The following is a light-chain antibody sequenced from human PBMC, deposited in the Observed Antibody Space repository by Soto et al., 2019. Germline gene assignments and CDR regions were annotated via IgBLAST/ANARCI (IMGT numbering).Light chain of an antibody. Sequence: QSALTQPASVSGSPGQSISISCTGTSTDVGAYNLVSWYQQYPGKAPTLLLFEVDRRPSGVSSRFSGSKSGNTASLTISGLRPEDEAAYHCCSSAGRDYVFGTGTKVTVL. CDR1: STDVGAYNL. CDR2: EVD. V-gene: IGLV2-23*02. CDR3: CSSAGRDYV. J-gene: IGLJ1*01.